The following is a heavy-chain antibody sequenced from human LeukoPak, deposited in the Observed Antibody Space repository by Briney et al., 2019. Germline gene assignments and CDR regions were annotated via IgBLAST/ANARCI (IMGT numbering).Heavy chain of an antibody. CDR3: ARDGGSGNPVFVHDY. CDR2: ISSSSYI. D-gene: IGHD3-16*01. V-gene: IGHV3-21*01. Sequence: PGGSLRLSCAASGFTFSSYSMNWVRQAPGKGLEWVSSISSSSYIYYADSVKGRFTISRDNAKNSLYLQMNSLRAEGTAVYYCARDGGSGNPVFVHDYWGQGTLVTVSS. CDR1: GFTFSSYS. J-gene: IGHJ4*02.